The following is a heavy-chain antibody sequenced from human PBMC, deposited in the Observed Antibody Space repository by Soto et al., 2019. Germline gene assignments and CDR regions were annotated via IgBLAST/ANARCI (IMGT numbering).Heavy chain of an antibody. J-gene: IGHJ6*02. CDR3: ARDLWGYCGTDCYPLDV. CDR2: IYHSGST. V-gene: IGHV4-4*02. CDR1: GDSISRSYW. Sequence: SETLSLTCAVSGDSISRSYWWSWVRQFPGKGLEWIGEIYHSGSTIYNPSLQSRVTLSVDKSKNEFSLKMSSVTAADTAVYYCARDLWGYCGTDCYPLDVWGQGTTVTVSS. D-gene: IGHD2-21*02.